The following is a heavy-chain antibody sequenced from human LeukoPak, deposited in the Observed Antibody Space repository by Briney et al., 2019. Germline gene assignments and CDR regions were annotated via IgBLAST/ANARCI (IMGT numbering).Heavy chain of an antibody. CDR1: GGSFSGYY. D-gene: IGHD3-22*01. V-gene: IGHV4-34*01. CDR3: ARESHYYDSSGYSPFLYY. Sequence: SETLSLTCAVYGGSFSGYYWSWIRQPPGKGLEWIGEINHSGSTNYNPSLKSRVTISVDTSKNQFSLKLSSVTAADTAVYYCARESHYYDSSGYSPFLYYWGQGALVTASS. CDR2: INHSGST. J-gene: IGHJ4*02.